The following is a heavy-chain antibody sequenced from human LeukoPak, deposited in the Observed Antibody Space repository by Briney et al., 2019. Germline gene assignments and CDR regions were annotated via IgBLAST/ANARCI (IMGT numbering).Heavy chain of an antibody. CDR3: GRDGHYGGYSLGY. J-gene: IGHJ4*02. CDR1: GFTFSDSS. Sequence: PGGSLKLSCAASGFTFSDSSMHWVRQASGKGLEWVGRIRSKAYSYASEYAASVNGRFTSSRDDSKNKAYLQMNSLETEDTDVYYCGRDGHYGGYSLGYWGQGILVTDSS. V-gene: IGHV3-73*01. D-gene: IGHD3-22*01. CDR2: IRSKAYSYAS.